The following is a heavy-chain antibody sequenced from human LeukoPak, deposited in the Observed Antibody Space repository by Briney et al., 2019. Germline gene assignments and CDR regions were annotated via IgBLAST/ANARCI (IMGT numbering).Heavy chain of an antibody. Sequence: SDTLSLTCTVSGGAISGYYWSWIRRPAGKGLEWLGRVYSSGSTKYNPSLESRVTMSVDTSKNQFSLKLNFVTAADAAVYYCARVGSGYDFFDYWGQGTLVTVSS. J-gene: IGHJ4*02. CDR1: GGAISGYY. D-gene: IGHD3/OR15-3a*01. V-gene: IGHV4-4*07. CDR2: VYSSGST. CDR3: ARVGSGYDFFDY.